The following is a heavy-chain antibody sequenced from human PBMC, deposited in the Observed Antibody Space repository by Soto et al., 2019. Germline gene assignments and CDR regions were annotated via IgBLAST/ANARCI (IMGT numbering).Heavy chain of an antibody. D-gene: IGHD2-2*01. CDR2: ISAYNGNT. Sequence: ASVKVSCKASGYTFTSYGISWVRQAPGQGLEWMGWISAYNGNTNYAQKLQGRVTMTTDTSTSTAYMELRSLRSDDTAAYYCARDQVYCSSTSCYRGYYYYYMDVWGKGTTVTSP. J-gene: IGHJ6*03. CDR1: GYTFTSYG. CDR3: ARDQVYCSSTSCYRGYYYYYMDV. V-gene: IGHV1-18*01.